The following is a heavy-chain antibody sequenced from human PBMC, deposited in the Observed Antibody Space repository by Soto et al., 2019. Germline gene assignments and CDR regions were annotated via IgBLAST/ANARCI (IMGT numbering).Heavy chain of an antibody. CDR1: GDSMTTVGYY. CDR3: TRGDY. Sequence: QVQLQESGPGLVKPSQTLSLTCTVSGDSMTTVGYYWTWIRQHPGQGMEWIGFISYSGSTDYSSSLTGRVAISADTSKNQFSLKLNSVTAAYTAVYYCTRGDYWGQGTLVTVSS. J-gene: IGHJ4*02. CDR2: ISYSGST. V-gene: IGHV4-31*03.